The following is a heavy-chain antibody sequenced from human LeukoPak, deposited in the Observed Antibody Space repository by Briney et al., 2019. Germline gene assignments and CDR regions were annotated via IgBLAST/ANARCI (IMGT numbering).Heavy chain of an antibody. CDR1: GYIFSDYY. CDR2: INPNSGGT. J-gene: IGHJ4*02. CDR3: ARGRYSGYDAFDY. D-gene: IGHD5-12*01. Sequence: ASVKVSCKASGYIFSDYYMHWVRQAPGQGLEWMGWINPNSGGTNYAQKFQGRVTMTRDTSISTAYMELSRLRSDDTAVYYCARGRYSGYDAFDYWGQGTLVTVSS. V-gene: IGHV1-2*02.